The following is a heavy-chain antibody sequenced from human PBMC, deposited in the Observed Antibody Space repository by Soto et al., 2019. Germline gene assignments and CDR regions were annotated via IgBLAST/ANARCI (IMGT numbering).Heavy chain of an antibody. D-gene: IGHD3-3*01. Sequence: SVKVSCKASGFTFTSSAVQWVRQARGQRLEWIGWIVVGSGNTNYAQKLQERVTITRDMSTSTAYMELSSLRSEDTAVYYCAADSRQGRFLEWLSAFDIWGQGTMVTVSS. J-gene: IGHJ3*02. CDR3: AADSRQGRFLEWLSAFDI. CDR2: IVVGSGNT. CDR1: GFTFTSSA. V-gene: IGHV1-58*01.